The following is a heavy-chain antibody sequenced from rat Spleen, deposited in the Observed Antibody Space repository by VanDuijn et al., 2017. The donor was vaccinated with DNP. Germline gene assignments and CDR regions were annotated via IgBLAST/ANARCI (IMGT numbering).Heavy chain of an antibody. V-gene: IGHV5-22*01. D-gene: IGHD4-3*01. CDR1: GFTFSAYY. Sequence: EVQLVESGGGLVQPGRSLKLSCAASGFTFSAYYMAWVRQAPAKGLEWVAYIGSPAYAPYYGDSVKGRFAISRDNAKSTLYLQMNSLRSEDMATYYCARWNSGHFDYWGQGVMVSVSS. CDR3: ARWNSGHFDY. J-gene: IGHJ2*01. CDR2: IGSPAYAP.